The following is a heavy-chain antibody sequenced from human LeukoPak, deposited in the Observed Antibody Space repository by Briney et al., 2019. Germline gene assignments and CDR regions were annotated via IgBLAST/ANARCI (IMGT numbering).Heavy chain of an antibody. V-gene: IGHV3-23*01. Sequence: GGSLRLSCAASGFTFSSYSMNWVRQAPGKGLEWVSAISGSGGSTYYTDSVKGRFTISRDNSKNTLYLQMNSLRAEDTAVYYCARDSSMLRGPLVIYYFDFWGQGTLVTVSS. CDR1: GFTFSSYS. J-gene: IGHJ4*02. CDR2: ISGSGGST. CDR3: ARDSSMLRGPLVIYYFDF. D-gene: IGHD3-10*01.